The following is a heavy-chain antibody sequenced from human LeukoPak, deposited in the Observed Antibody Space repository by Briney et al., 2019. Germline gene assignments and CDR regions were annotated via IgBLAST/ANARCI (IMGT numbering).Heavy chain of an antibody. CDR1: GFTFSAYA. Sequence: GGSLRLSCAASGFTFSAYAMHWVCQAPGKGLEWVAVISYDGSNKYSADSVKGRITISRDNSKNTLYLQMNSLRAEDTAVYYCARVPHSTSSGRYFDYWGQGTLVTVSP. CDR2: ISYDGSNK. D-gene: IGHD3-22*01. V-gene: IGHV3-30*01. CDR3: ARVPHSTSSGRYFDY. J-gene: IGHJ4*02.